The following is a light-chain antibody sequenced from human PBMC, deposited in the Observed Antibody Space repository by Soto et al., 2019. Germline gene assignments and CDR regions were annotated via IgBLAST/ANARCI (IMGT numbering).Light chain of an antibody. Sequence: DIQMTQSRSTLSESVGDKVTITCGASQSISNWLAWYQQKPGKAPKLLIYKASSLESGVPSRFSGSGSGTEFTLTISSLQPDDFATYYCQQYNSYSWTFGQGTKVEIK. CDR2: KAS. V-gene: IGKV1-5*03. CDR3: QQYNSYSWT. J-gene: IGKJ1*01. CDR1: QSISNW.